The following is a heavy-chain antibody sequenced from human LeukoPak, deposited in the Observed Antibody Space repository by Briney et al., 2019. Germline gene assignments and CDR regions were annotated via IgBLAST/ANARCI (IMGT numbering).Heavy chain of an antibody. J-gene: IGHJ4*02. CDR1: GYTFTSYD. D-gene: IGHD6-6*01. CDR3: ARDSESTHSSSSYYFDY. CDR2: MNPNSGNT. V-gene: IGHV1-8*01. Sequence: ASVKVSCKASGYTFTSYDINWVRQATGQGLEWMGWMNPNSGNTGYAQKFQGRVTITADESTSTAYMELSSLRSEDTAVYYCARDSESTHSSSSYYFDYWGQGTLVTVSS.